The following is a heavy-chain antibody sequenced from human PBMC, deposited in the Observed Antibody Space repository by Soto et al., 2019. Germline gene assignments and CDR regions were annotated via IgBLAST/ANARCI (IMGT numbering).Heavy chain of an antibody. CDR2: IYYSGST. J-gene: IGHJ4*02. CDR1: GGSISSGGYY. D-gene: IGHD2-15*01. Sequence: SETLSLTCTVSGGSISSGGYYWSWIRQHPGKGLEWIGYIYYSGSTYYNPSLKSRVTISVDTSKNQFSLKLSSVTAADTAVYYCARGVVAQRSYYFDYWDQGTLLTVST. V-gene: IGHV4-31*03. CDR3: ARGVVAQRSYYFDY.